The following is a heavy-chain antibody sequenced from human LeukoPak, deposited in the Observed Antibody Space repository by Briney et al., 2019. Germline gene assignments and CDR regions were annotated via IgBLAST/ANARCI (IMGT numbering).Heavy chain of an antibody. CDR2: ISYDGSNK. CDR3: AREGWLQYLHYFDY. V-gene: IGHV3-30*04. Sequence: GGSLRLSCAASGFTFSSYAMHWVRQAPGKGLEWVAVISYDGSNKYYADSVKGRFTISRDNSKNTLYLQMNSLRAEDTAVYYCAREGWLQYLHYFDYWGQGSLVTVSS. D-gene: IGHD5-24*01. CDR1: GFTFSSYA. J-gene: IGHJ4*02.